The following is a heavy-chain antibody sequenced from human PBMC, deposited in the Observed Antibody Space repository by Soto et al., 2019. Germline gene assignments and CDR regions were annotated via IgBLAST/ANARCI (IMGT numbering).Heavy chain of an antibody. V-gene: IGHV3-23*01. J-gene: IGHJ4*02. Sequence: EVQLLESGGGLVQPGGSLRLSCAASGFIFSGYAMTWVRQAPGKGLEWVSSISGSDGTTSYADSVKGRFTISRDSSKNTLYLQMNSLRAEDTAVYYCAKDEYPSCWYIGYYFDYWGQGTLVNVSS. CDR3: AKDEYPSCWYIGYYFDY. CDR1: GFIFSGYA. D-gene: IGHD6-19*01. CDR2: ISGSDGTT.